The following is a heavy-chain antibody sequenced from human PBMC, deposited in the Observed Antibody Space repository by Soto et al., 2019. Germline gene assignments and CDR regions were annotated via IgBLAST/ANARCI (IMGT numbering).Heavy chain of an antibody. J-gene: IGHJ4*02. CDR3: ATRSPAFDY. V-gene: IGHV1-18*01. CDR2: ITTDKGKT. CDR1: GYTFTSYG. Sequence: ASMKVSCKTSGYTFTSYGITWVRQAPGQGLEWMGWITTDKGKTTYAQKFQGRVTMTTDISTSTAYMELRSLRSDDTAVYYCATRSPAFDYRGQGTQVTVSS.